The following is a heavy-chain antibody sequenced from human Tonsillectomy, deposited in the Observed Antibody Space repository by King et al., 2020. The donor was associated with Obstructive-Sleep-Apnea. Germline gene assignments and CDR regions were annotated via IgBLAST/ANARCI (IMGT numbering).Heavy chain of an antibody. CDR2: ISYDGSYK. CDR1: GFTFNRYG. J-gene: IGHJ4*02. D-gene: IGHD5-18*01. CDR3: AKDRMLAGYSYGYDY. V-gene: IGHV3-30*18. Sequence: VHLVESGGDVVQPGRSRRLACAASGFTFNRYGMPWVRQAPGNGPDWGAGISYDGSYKNYVDSVKGRFTISRDNSKNTLYLPMNSLRAEDTAVYYCAKDRMLAGYSYGYDYWGQGTLVTVSS.